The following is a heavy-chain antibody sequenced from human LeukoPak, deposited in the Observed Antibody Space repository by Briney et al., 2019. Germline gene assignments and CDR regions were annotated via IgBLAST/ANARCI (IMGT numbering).Heavy chain of an antibody. Sequence: SSETLSLTCTVSGGSISSGGYYWSWIRQHPGKGLEWIGYIYYSGSTYYNPSLKSRVTISVDTSKNQFSLKLSSVTAADTAVYYCARGNLFGSSSYFDYWGQGTMVTVSS. D-gene: IGHD6-6*01. V-gene: IGHV4-31*03. CDR3: ARGNLFGSSSYFDY. CDR1: GGSISSGGYY. J-gene: IGHJ4*02. CDR2: IYYSGST.